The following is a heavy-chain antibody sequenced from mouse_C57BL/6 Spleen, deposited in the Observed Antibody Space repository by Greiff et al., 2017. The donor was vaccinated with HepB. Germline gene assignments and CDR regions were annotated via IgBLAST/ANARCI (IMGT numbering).Heavy chain of an antibody. V-gene: IGHV1-82*01. CDR2: IYPGDGDT. D-gene: IGHD4-1*01. CDR1: GYAFSSSW. CDR3: ARGTNWDEGFAY. Sequence: VQLQQSGPELVKPGASVKISCKASGYAFSSSWMNWVKQRPGKGLEWIGRIYPGDGDTNYNGKFKGKATLTADKSSSTAYMQLSSLTSEDSAVYFCARGTNWDEGFAYWGQGTLVTVSA. J-gene: IGHJ3*01.